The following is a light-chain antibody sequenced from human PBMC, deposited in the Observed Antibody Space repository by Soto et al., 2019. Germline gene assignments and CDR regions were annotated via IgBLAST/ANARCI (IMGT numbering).Light chain of an antibody. Sequence: QSVLTQPPSVSAAPGQKVTISCSGSSSDIENNYVSWYQQLPGTAPKLLIYDNNKRPSGIPDRFSGSKSGTSGTLDITGLQTGDEADYYCATWDGSLTGEVFGGGTKLTVL. J-gene: IGLJ2*01. V-gene: IGLV1-51*01. CDR2: DNN. CDR1: SSDIENNY. CDR3: ATWDGSLTGEV.